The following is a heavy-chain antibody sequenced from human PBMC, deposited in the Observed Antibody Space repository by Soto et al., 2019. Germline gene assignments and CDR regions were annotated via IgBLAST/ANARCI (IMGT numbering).Heavy chain of an antibody. D-gene: IGHD2-8*02. J-gene: IGHJ6*02. CDR1: GFSLSDTRMG. Sequence: SGPTLVNPTETLTLTCTVSGFSLSDTRMGVSWIRQPPGKALEWLAHIFSNDEKSYIASLKSRLTISKDTSQSQVVLTMTNMDPADTAAYYCARIRTGGLRDSSYFYGMDVWGQGTTVTVSS. CDR3: ARIRTGGLRDSSYFYGMDV. CDR2: IFSNDEK. V-gene: IGHV2-26*01.